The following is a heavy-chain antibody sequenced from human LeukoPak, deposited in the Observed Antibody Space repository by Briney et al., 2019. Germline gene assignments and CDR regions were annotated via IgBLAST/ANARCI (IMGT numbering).Heavy chain of an antibody. CDR1: GFTFRSYA. CDR3: AKDFVVVPGNVNYFDY. D-gene: IGHD2-21*02. CDR2: ISGSGDNT. V-gene: IGHV3-23*01. Sequence: GGSLRLSCAASGFTFRSYAMHWVRQAPGKGLEWVSAISGSGDNTYYADSVKGRFTVSRDNSKNTLYVQMKSLRAEDTAVYYCAKDFVVVPGNVNYFDYWGQGTLVTVSS. J-gene: IGHJ4*02.